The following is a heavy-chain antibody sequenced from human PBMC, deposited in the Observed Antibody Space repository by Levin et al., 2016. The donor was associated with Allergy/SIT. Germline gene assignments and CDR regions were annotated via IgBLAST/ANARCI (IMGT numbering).Heavy chain of an antibody. Sequence: WIRQPPGKALEWLALIDWDDDKYYSTSLKTRLTISKDTSKNQVVLTMTNMDPVDTATYYCARIPLGSAGSYYFDYWGQGTLVTVSS. V-gene: IGHV2-70*01. J-gene: IGHJ4*02. CDR3: ARIPLGSAGSYYFDY. CDR2: IDWDDDK. D-gene: IGHD3-10*01.